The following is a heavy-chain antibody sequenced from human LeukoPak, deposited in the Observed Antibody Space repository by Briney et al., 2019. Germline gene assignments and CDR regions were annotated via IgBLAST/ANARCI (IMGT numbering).Heavy chain of an antibody. Sequence: PGGSLRLSCTASGVTFRNYGMHWFRQSPGKGLEWVAVTSYNGSKKYYVDSVKGRFTVSRDNSKNTLYVQMNSLRPEDTAVYYCARASGDSFDFETPKAYYYYGVDVWGQGTAVIVSS. CDR1: GVTFRNYG. CDR2: TSYNGSKK. V-gene: IGHV3-30*03. CDR3: ARASGDSFDFETPKAYYYYGVDV. D-gene: IGHD3-10*01. J-gene: IGHJ6*02.